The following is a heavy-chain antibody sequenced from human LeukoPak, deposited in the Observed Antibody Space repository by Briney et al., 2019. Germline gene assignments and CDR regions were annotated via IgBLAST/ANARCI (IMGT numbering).Heavy chain of an antibody. J-gene: IGHJ4*02. CDR1: GFTFSIFA. V-gene: IGHV3-21*06. D-gene: IGHD3-10*01. CDR3: VRDVGAVRGEVYFDY. Sequence: KSGGSERLLCGASGFTFSIFAMHGVRLSPGGGLEWVSSITGSGPYMLYADSVKHRFTISRDNTKNLLYLEMNSLRAEDTAMYFCVRDVGAVRGEVYFDYWGQGTLVTVSS. CDR2: ITGSGPYM.